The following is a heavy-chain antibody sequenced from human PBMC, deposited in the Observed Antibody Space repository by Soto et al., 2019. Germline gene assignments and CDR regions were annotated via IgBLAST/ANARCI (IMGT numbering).Heavy chain of an antibody. CDR3: ARLGPSGYDYYYYYYYMDV. Sequence: SETLSLTCAVSSGSISSSNWWSWVRQPPGKGLEWIGEIYHSGSTNYNPSLKSRVTISVDKSKNQFSLKLSSVTAADTAVYYCARLGPSGYDYYYYYYYMDVWGKGTTVTVSS. J-gene: IGHJ6*03. D-gene: IGHD5-12*01. CDR2: IYHSGST. CDR1: SGSISSSNW. V-gene: IGHV4-4*02.